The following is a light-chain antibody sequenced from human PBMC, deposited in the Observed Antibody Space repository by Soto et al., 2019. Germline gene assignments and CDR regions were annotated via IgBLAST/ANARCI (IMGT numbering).Light chain of an antibody. Sequence: EIVVPQSPGTLSLSPGERAPLSCRASQSVSAMYLAWYQQKPGQAPRPLIHPSNRATGIPDRFSGSGSGTDFTLTISRLEPEDFAVYYCQHYGTSALFGPGTKVEIK. CDR1: QSVSAMY. V-gene: IGKV3-20*01. CDR3: QHYGTSAL. J-gene: IGKJ3*01. CDR2: PS.